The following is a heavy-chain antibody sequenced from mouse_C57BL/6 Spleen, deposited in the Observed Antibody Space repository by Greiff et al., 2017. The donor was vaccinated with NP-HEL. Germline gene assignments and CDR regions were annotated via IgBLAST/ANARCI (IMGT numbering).Heavy chain of an antibody. CDR3: AKGQIGQEFAY. CDR2: INPNNGGT. J-gene: IGHJ3*01. V-gene: IGHV1-26*01. Sequence: EVQLQQSGPELVKPGASVKISCKASGYTFTDYYMNWVKQSHGKSLEWIGDINPNNGGTSYNQKFKGKATLTVDKSSSTAYMELRSLTSEDSAVYYCAKGQIGQEFAYWGQGTLVTVSA. CDR1: GYTFTDYY. D-gene: IGHD3-1*01.